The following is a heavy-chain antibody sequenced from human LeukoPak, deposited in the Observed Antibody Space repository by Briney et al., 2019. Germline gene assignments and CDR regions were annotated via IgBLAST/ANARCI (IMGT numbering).Heavy chain of an antibody. CDR3: VRDREMGIITGAFDM. CDR2: ISPYNANA. Sequence: ASVKVSCKASGYIFVNYGINWVRQAPGQGLEWMGWISPYNANANYERKFQGRATMTTDTSTTTAYMELRSLGSDDTAVYYCVRDREMGIITGAFDMWGQGTMVTVSS. J-gene: IGHJ3*02. D-gene: IGHD1-14*01. CDR1: GYIFVNYG. V-gene: IGHV1-18*01.